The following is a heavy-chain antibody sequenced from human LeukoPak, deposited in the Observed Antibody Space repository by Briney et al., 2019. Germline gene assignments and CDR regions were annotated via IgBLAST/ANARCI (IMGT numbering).Heavy chain of an antibody. J-gene: IGHJ5*02. CDR2: IYSSGRT. Sequence: SETLSLTCIVSGASIISYDWSWIRQHAGKGLEWIGHIYSSGRTNYNPSLKSRVTMSLDTSKNQFSLKLTSVTAADTAVYYCARDEGTSSNPWSQGTLVTVSS. D-gene: IGHD2-2*01. CDR1: GASIISYD. V-gene: IGHV4-4*07. CDR3: ARDEGTSSNP.